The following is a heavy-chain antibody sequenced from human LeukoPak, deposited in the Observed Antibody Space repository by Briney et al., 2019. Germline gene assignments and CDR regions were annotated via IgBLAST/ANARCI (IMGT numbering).Heavy chain of an antibody. CDR2: IYSDFRT. CDR3: ASASGSEAAGYLLGLFDY. CDR1: GLSVSNKY. Sequence: GWSLRLSCASSGLSVSNKYMSWVRQAPGKGLDWVAFIYSDFRTYDTDSVKGRFTISRDNSKNTLYLQMNSLRTEDTAMYYCASASGSEAAGYLLGLFDYWGQGTLVTVSS. J-gene: IGHJ4*02. D-gene: IGHD6-13*01. V-gene: IGHV3-53*01.